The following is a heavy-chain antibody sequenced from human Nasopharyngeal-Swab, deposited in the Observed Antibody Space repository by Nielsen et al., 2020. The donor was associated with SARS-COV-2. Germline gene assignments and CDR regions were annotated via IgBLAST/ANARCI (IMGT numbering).Heavy chain of an antibody. V-gene: IGHV3-30*18. J-gene: IGHJ6*03. CDR3: AKAALIGNYFYYYYYMDV. Sequence: RQCPGKGLEGVAVISYDGSNKYYADSVKGRFTISRDNSKNTLYLQMNSLRAEDTAVYYCAKAALIGNYFYYYYYMDVWGKGTTVTVSS. D-gene: IGHD1-26*01. CDR2: ISYDGSNK.